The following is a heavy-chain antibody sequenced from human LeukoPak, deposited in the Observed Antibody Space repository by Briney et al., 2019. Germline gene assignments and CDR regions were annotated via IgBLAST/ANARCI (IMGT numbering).Heavy chain of an antibody. Sequence: PSETLSLTCTVSGGSISSYYWSWIRQPAGKGLEWIGRIYISGSTNYNPSLKSRVTMSLDTSKNQFSLKLSSVTAADTAVYYCARARYREINYAYAGGYYYMDVWGKGTTVTVSS. CDR3: ARARYREINYAYAGGYYYMDV. CDR2: IYISGST. V-gene: IGHV4-4*07. J-gene: IGHJ6*03. CDR1: GGSISSYY. D-gene: IGHD1-26*01.